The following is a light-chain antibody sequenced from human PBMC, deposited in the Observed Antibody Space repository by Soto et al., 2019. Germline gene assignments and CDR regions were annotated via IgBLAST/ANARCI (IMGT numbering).Light chain of an antibody. CDR3: GTWDNSLSSGGV. CDR2: DNN. V-gene: IGLV1-51*01. Sequence: QSVLSQPPSVSAAPGQRVTISCSGSSSNIGSNYVSWYQQRPGTAPKLLIYDNNKRPSGIPDRFSGSKSGTSATLGITGLQTGDEADYYCGTWDNSLSSGGVFGGGTKLTVL. J-gene: IGLJ2*01. CDR1: SSNIGSNY.